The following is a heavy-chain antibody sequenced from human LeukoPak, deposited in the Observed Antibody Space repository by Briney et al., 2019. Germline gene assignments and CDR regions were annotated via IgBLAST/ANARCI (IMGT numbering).Heavy chain of an antibody. Sequence: ASVKVSCKASGYTFTSYYMHWVRQAPGQGLEWMGWINPNSGGTSYAQKFQGRVTMTRDTSISTAYMELSRLRSDDTAVYYCARDQSSGALTDWGQGTLVTVSS. J-gene: IGHJ4*02. CDR3: ARDQSSGALTD. CDR2: INPNSGGT. V-gene: IGHV1-2*02. CDR1: GYTFTSYY. D-gene: IGHD6-19*01.